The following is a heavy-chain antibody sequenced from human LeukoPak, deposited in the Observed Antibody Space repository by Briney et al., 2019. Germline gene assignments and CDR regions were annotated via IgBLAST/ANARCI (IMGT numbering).Heavy chain of an antibody. Sequence: GGSLRLSCAASGFTFSNYWMSWVRQAPGKGLEWVANIKQDGSEKNYVDSVKGRFTISRGNAKNSLYLEMNSLRAEDTAVYYCARGTGAGGLGYWGQGTLVTVSS. CDR1: GFTFSNYW. CDR2: IKQDGSEK. J-gene: IGHJ4*02. D-gene: IGHD6-13*01. V-gene: IGHV3-7*01. CDR3: ARGTGAGGLGY.